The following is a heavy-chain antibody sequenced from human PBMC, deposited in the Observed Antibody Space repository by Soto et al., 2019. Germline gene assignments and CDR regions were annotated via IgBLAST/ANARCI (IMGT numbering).Heavy chain of an antibody. D-gene: IGHD6-19*01. V-gene: IGHV4-4*02. CDR2: IYHSGST. CDR3: ASAVRGSSGWSVWFDP. Sequence: QVQLQESGPGLVKPSGTLSLTCAVSGGSISSSNWWSWVRQPPGKGLAWIGEIYHSGSTNYNPSLKSRVTISEDKSKNHFSLKLSSVTAADTAVYYCASAVRGSSGWSVWFDPWGQGTLVTVSS. CDR1: GGSISSSNW. J-gene: IGHJ5*02.